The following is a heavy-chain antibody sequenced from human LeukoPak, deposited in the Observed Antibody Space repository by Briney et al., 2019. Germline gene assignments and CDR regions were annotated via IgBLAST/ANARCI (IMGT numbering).Heavy chain of an antibody. CDR2: IYYSGTT. CDR1: GGSISSSSYY. CDR3: ARQVSDYFYYYIDV. Sequence: PSETLSLTCSVSGGSISSSSYYWNWIRQPPGKGLEWVGSIYYSGTTYYNSSLKSRVTISEDTSKNRFYLMLTSVTAADTAVYYCARQVSDYFYYYIDVWGEGTTVIVSS. J-gene: IGHJ6*03. V-gene: IGHV4-39*01.